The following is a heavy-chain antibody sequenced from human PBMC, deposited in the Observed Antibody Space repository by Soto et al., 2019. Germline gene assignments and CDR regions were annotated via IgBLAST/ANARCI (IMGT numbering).Heavy chain of an antibody. V-gene: IGHV4-39*01. Sequence: SETLSLTCTVSGGSISSSSCYWGWIRQPPGKGLEWIGSIYYSGSTYYNPSLKSRVTISVDTSKNQFSLKLISVTAADTAVYYCARLYSGSYYYYYYYGMDVWGQGTTVTVSS. D-gene: IGHD1-26*01. CDR3: ARLYSGSYYYYYYYGMDV. CDR1: GGSISSSSCY. CDR2: IYYSGST. J-gene: IGHJ6*02.